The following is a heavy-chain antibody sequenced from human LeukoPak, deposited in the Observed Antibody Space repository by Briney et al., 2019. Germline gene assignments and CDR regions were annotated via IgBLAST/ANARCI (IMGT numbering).Heavy chain of an antibody. CDR2: ISAYNGNT. D-gene: IGHD6-13*01. Sequence: GASVKVSCKASGYTFTSYGISWVQQAPGQGLEWMGWISAYNGNTNYAQKLQGRVTMTTDTSTSTAYMELRSLRSDDTAVYYCARELPRSIAAGGYYFDYWGQGTLVTVSS. CDR3: ARELPRSIAAGGYYFDY. CDR1: GYTFTSYG. V-gene: IGHV1-18*01. J-gene: IGHJ4*02.